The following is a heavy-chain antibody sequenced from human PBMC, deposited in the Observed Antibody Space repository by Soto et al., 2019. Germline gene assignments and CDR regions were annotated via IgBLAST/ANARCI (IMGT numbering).Heavy chain of an antibody. V-gene: IGHV4-4*02. CDR3: ARGMRFLVSYYYYGMDV. J-gene: IGHJ6*02. D-gene: IGHD3-3*01. CDR2: IYHSGST. Sequence: SETLSLTCAVSGGSISSSNWWSWVRQPPGKGLEWIGEIYHSGSTNYNPSLKSRDTISVDKSKNQISLKLSSVTAADMAVYYCARGMRFLVSYYYYGMDVWGQGTTVTVSS. CDR1: GGSISSSNW.